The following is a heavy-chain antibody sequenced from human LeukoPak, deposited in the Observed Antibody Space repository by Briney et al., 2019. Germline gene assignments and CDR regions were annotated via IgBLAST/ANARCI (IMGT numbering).Heavy chain of an antibody. CDR1: GGSISSYY. CDR3: AKDEEGLVTAIDY. CDR2: IYYSGST. J-gene: IGHJ4*01. V-gene: IGHV4-59*01. D-gene: IGHD2-21*02. Sequence: SETLSLTCTASGGSISSYYWSWIRQPPGKGLEWIGSIYYSGSTKYNPSLKSRVAISVDTSKNQFSRKRSSVTAAYTAVYDCAKDEEGLVTAIDYWDQGTLVTVSS.